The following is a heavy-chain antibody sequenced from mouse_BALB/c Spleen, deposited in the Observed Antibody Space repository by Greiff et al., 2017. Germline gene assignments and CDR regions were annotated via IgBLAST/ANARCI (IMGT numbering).Heavy chain of an antibody. V-gene: IGHV1S81*02. CDR3: AKDFDY. J-gene: IGHJ2*01. CDR1: GYTFTSYY. CDR2: INPSNGGT. Sequence: QVHVKQSGAELVKPGASVKLSCKASGYTFTSYYMYWVKQRPGQGLEWIGEINPSNGGTNFNEKFKSKATLTVDKSSSTAYMQLSSLTSEDSAVYYCAKDFDYWGQGTTLTVSS.